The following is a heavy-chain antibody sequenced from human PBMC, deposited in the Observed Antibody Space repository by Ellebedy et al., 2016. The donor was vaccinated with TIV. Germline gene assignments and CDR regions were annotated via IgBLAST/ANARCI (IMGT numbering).Heavy chain of an antibody. Sequence: GESLKISXAASGFTFSDYVMTWVRQAPGKGLEWVSTITASGDYTYYADSVRGRFTISRDNSKSTLYLQMNNLGAEDTAVYYCATKPMWELSGWWWGQGALVTVSS. CDR2: ITASGDYT. V-gene: IGHV3-23*01. D-gene: IGHD1-26*01. CDR3: ATKPMWELSGWW. J-gene: IGHJ4*02. CDR1: GFTFSDYV.